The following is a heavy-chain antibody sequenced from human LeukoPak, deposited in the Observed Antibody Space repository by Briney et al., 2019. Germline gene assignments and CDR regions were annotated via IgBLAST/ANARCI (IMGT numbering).Heavy chain of an antibody. CDR2: INCYSGDT. V-gene: IGHV1-2*02. J-gene: IGHJ4*02. CDR3: ARDPAATAGQTSFDY. CDR1: GYSFSGNY. Sequence: GASVKVSCKASGYSFSGNYMHWVRQAPGQGLEWIGWINCYSGDTKYAQKFQGRVTVSRDTSIATAYMDLSSLRSDDTALYYCARDPAATAGQTSFDYWGQRTLVTVSS. D-gene: IGHD2-15*01.